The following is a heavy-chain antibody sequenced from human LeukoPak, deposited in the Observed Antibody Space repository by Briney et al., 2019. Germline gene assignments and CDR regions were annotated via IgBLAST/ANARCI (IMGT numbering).Heavy chain of an antibody. Sequence: GGSLRLSCAASGFTFSSYSMNWVRQAQGKGLEWVSSISSSSSYVYYADSVKGRFTISRDNAKNSLYLQMNSLRAEDTAVYYCARKDPRDAFDIWGQGTMVTVSS. D-gene: IGHD2-15*01. J-gene: IGHJ3*02. CDR3: ARKDPRDAFDI. CDR1: GFTFSSYS. V-gene: IGHV3-21*01. CDR2: ISSSSSYV.